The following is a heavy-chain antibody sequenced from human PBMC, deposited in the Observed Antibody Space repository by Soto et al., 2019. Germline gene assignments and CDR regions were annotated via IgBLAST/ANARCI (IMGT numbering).Heavy chain of an antibody. CDR2: IYWDDDK. Sequence: QITLKESGPTLVKPTQTLTLTCTFSGFSLSTSGVGVGWIRQPPGKALEWLALIYWDDDKRYSPSLKSRLTITKDTSKNQVVLTMTNMDPVDTATYYCAHRRAAVTIFGVVSWFDPWGQGTLVTVSS. V-gene: IGHV2-5*02. CDR3: AHRRAAVTIFGVVSWFDP. J-gene: IGHJ5*02. D-gene: IGHD3-3*01. CDR1: GFSLSTSGVG.